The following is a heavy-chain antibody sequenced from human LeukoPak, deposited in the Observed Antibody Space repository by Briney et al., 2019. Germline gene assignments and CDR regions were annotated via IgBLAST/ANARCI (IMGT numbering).Heavy chain of an antibody. V-gene: IGHV4-59*08. CDR2: VFYDGGT. Sequence: SETLSLTCTVSGGSISSYYWSWIRQPPGKGLEWIGYVFYDGGTRYAASLESRVTISLDTSKNQFTLRLSSVTAADTAFYYCARQPSGHYGKSGYYPYYFDYWGQGALVTVSS. CDR3: ARQPSGHYGKSGYYPYYFDY. J-gene: IGHJ4*02. CDR1: GGSISSYY. D-gene: IGHD3-22*01.